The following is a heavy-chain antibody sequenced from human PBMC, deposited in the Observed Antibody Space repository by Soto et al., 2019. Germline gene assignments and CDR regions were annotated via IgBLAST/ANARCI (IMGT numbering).Heavy chain of an antibody. D-gene: IGHD2-2*01. CDR3: TRTAYMDV. Sequence: PGGSLILSCAASGFTFSSYSMNWVRQAPGKGLEWVSYISGGGTTIYYADSVKGRFTISRDNAKNSLYLQMDSLRAEDTAVYYTTRTAYMDVWGAGTTVTVSS. V-gene: IGHV3-48*01. CDR1: GFTFSSYS. CDR2: ISGGGTTI. J-gene: IGHJ6*03.